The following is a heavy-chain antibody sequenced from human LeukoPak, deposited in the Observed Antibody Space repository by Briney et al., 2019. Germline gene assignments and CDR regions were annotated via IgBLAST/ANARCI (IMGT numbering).Heavy chain of an antibody. Sequence: GGSLRLXCAASGFTFGSYSMNWVRQAPGKGLESISYISSGSRTIYYADSVEGRFTVSRDNAKNSLYLQMRSLRAEDTAVYYCARESITGHRDFDYWGQGTLVTVSS. CDR1: GFTFGSYS. CDR2: ISSGSRTI. J-gene: IGHJ4*02. CDR3: ARESITGHRDFDY. D-gene: IGHD1-20*01. V-gene: IGHV3-48*01.